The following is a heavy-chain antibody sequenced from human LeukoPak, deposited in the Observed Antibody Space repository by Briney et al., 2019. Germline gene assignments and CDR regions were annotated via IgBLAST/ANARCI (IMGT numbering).Heavy chain of an antibody. V-gene: IGHV3-72*01. CDR2: IRKKTNSYTT. D-gene: IGHD5-18*01. CDR1: GFTFSDHY. Sequence: GGSLRLSCAASGFTFSDHYMDWVRQAPGKGLEWVGRIRKKTNSYTTEYAASVKGRFTISRDNAKNSLYLQMNSLRAEDTAAYYCARDEFTQLWWKKERTYYFDYWGQGTLVTVSS. J-gene: IGHJ4*02. CDR3: ARDEFTQLWWKKERTYYFDY.